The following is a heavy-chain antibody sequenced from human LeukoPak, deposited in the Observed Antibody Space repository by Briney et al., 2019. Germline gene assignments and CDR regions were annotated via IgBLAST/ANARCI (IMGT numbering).Heavy chain of an antibody. D-gene: IGHD3-22*01. CDR1: HYSISSGYH. CDR3: ARDGSNMITVVPFDY. CDR2: TDHSGGT. Sequence: SETLSLTCTVSHYSISSGYHWAWIRQPLGKPLEWVGSTDHSGGTLYNPSLKSRVSMSVDTSKNQLYLKLRFVTAADTAVYYCARDGSNMITVVPFDYWGQGALVTVSS. V-gene: IGHV4-38-2*02. J-gene: IGHJ4*02.